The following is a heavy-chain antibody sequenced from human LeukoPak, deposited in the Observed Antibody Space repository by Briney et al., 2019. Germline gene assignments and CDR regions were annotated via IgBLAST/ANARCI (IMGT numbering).Heavy chain of an antibody. V-gene: IGHV4-39*07. CDR2: IYYSGST. CDR3: ARGVWDVDTAMVKPFDY. J-gene: IGHJ4*02. CDR1: GGSISSSSYY. D-gene: IGHD5-18*01. Sequence: PSETLSLTCTVSGGSISSSSYYWGWIRQPPGKGLEWIGSIYYSGSTYYNPSLKSRVTISVDTSKNQFSLKLSSMTAADTAVYYCARGVWDVDTAMVKPFDYWGQGTLVTVSS.